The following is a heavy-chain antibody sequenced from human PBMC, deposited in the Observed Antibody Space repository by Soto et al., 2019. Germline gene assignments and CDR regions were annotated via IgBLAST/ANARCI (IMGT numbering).Heavy chain of an antibody. V-gene: IGHV4-61*08. J-gene: IGHJ6*02. D-gene: IGHD2-15*01. CDR2: ISHSGST. Sequence: QVRLQESGPGLVKPSETLSLTCIVSGGSISSGGFHWSWIRQSPGQRREWIVYISHSGSTKYNPSLASRVRLSIATSTNQFSLRLNAVTAADAGVFYCARVGCSGGGCFYYYVLDVWGQGTTVAVSS. CDR3: ARVGCSGGGCFYYYVLDV. CDR1: GGSISSGGFH.